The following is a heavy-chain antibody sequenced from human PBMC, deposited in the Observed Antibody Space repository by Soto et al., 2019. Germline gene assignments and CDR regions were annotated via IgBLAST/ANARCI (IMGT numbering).Heavy chain of an antibody. J-gene: IGHJ4*02. CDR1: GXTVSSYS. Sequence: GSLRLSCAASGXTVSSYSMSWVRQAPGKGLEWVSAISGSGGSTYYADSVKGRFTISRDNSKNTLYLQMNSLRAEETAVYYCAKLLDIVVVPAAISWGQGTLVTVSP. CDR2: ISGSGGST. D-gene: IGHD2-2*02. CDR3: AKLLDIVVVPAAIS. V-gene: IGHV3-23*01.